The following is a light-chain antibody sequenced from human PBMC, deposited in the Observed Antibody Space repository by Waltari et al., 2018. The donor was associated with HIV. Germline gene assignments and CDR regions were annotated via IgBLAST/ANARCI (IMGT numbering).Light chain of an antibody. CDR1: XXDVGGYNY. Sequence: QSALTQPASVSGXPGQSXTIXXXXTXXDVGGYNYVSWYXXNPGXAPKLMIYEVTKRRSGVCNRFSGSKSGSTAYLTISGLQVEDEADYYCSSYTSSSLEIFGGGTKLTVL. CDR3: SSYTSSSLEI. V-gene: IGLV2-14*01. CDR2: EVT. J-gene: IGLJ2*01.